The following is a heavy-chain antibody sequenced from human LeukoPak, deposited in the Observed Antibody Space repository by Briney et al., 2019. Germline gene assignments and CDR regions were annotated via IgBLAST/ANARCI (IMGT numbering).Heavy chain of an antibody. D-gene: IGHD3-22*01. Sequence: PGGSLRLSCAASRFTFSSYGMHWVRQAPGKGLEWVAVISYDGRNKYYADSVKGRFTISRDNSKNTLYLQMNSLRAEDTAVYYCAKDLYTYYYGSSGSSSDYWGQGTLVTVSS. CDR1: RFTFSSYG. V-gene: IGHV3-30*18. CDR2: ISYDGRNK. CDR3: AKDLYTYYYGSSGSSSDY. J-gene: IGHJ4*02.